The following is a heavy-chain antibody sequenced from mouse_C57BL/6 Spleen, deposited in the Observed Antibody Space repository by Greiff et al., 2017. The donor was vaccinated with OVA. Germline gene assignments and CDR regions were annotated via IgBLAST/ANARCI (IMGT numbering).Heavy chain of an antibody. J-gene: IGHJ3*01. CDR3: AREGGSSWFAY. D-gene: IGHD1-1*02. CDR2: IYPGDGDT. CDR1: GYAFSSSW. Sequence: VMLVESGPELVKPGASVKISCKASGYAFSSSWMNWVKQRPGKGLEWIGRIYPGDGDTNYNGKFKGKATLTADKSSSTAYMQLSSLTSEDSAVYFCAREGGSSWFAYWGQGTLVTVSA. V-gene: IGHV1-82*01.